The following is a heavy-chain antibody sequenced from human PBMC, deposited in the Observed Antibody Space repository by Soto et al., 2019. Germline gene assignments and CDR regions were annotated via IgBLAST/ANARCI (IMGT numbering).Heavy chain of an antibody. J-gene: IGHJ4*02. CDR3: ARDSRSYYDSSGYYFQAGFFDY. V-gene: IGHV4-59*01. CDR2: IYYSGST. D-gene: IGHD3-22*01. CDR1: GGSISSYY. Sequence: SETLSLTCTVSGGSISSYYWSWIRQPPGKELEWIGYIYYSGSTNYNPSLKSRVTIPVDTSKNQFSLKLSSVTAADTAVYYCARDSRSYYDSSGYYFQAGFFDYWGQGTLVTVSS.